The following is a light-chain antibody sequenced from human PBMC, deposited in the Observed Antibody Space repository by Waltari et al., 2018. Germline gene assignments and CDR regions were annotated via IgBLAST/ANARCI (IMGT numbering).Light chain of an antibody. CDR3: QQRSN. CDR2: DAS. V-gene: IGKV3-11*01. Sequence: EIVLTQSPATLSLSPGERATLSCRASQSVSSYLAWYQQKPGQVPRLLIYDASNRSTGIPARLCCSGSGTDFTLTISGLESEDFAVYYCQQRSNFGGGTKVEIK. J-gene: IGKJ4*01. CDR1: QSVSSY.